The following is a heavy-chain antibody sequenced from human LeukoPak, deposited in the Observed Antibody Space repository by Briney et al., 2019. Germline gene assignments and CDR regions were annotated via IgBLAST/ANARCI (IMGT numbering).Heavy chain of an antibody. J-gene: IGHJ4*02. D-gene: IGHD3-22*01. Sequence: SETLSLTCAVSGGSISSGGYPWSWIRQPPGKGLDWIGYIYQSGSTYYNPSLKSRVTISVDSSKNQFSLKLTSVTAADTAVYYCARAYYDSSGRTYYFDYWGQGTLVTVSS. V-gene: IGHV4-30-2*01. CDR3: ARAYYDSSGRTYYFDY. CDR1: GGSISSGGYP. CDR2: IYQSGST.